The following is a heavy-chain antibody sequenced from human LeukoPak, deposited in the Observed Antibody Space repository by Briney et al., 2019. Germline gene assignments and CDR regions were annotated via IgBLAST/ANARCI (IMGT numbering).Heavy chain of an antibody. CDR1: GFTVSSNY. D-gene: IGHD6-13*01. CDR2: IYSGGST. J-gene: IGHJ6*02. Sequence: GGSLRLSCAASGFTVSSNYMSWVRQAPGKGLEWVSVIYSGGSTYYADSVKGRFTISRDNSKNTLYLQMNSLRAEDTAVYYCANAGRDSSSTISCGMDVWGQGTTVTVSS. V-gene: IGHV3-66*01. CDR3: ANAGRDSSSTISCGMDV.